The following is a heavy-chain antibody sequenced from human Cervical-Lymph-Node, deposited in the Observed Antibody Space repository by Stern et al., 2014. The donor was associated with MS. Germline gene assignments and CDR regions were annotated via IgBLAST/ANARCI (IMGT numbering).Heavy chain of an antibody. V-gene: IGHV5-51*01. CDR3: ARQTTAWASDV. CDR2: IYPGDPAT. CDR1: GFKFSIYW. Sequence: VQLVQSGAELIRPGESLKISCKGSGFKFSIYWIAWVRQMPGKGLEWMGIIYPGDPATRYSPSFQGQVTMSADKSTSTAYLQWSSLNASDTAMYFCARQTTAWASDVWGQGTLVTVSS. D-gene: IGHD1-14*01. J-gene: IGHJ4*02.